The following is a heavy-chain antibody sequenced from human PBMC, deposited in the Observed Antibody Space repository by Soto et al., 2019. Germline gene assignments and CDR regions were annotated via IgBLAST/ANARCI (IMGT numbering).Heavy chain of an antibody. V-gene: IGHV3-33*01. D-gene: IGHD3-22*01. J-gene: IGHJ4*02. Sequence: QVQLVESGGGVVQPGRSLRLSCAASGFTFSSYGMHWVRQAPGKGLEWVAVIWYDGSNKYYADSVKGRFTISRDNSKNTLYLQMNSLRAEDTAVYYCAIVRSSGYPFDYWGQGTLVTVSS. CDR2: IWYDGSNK. CDR3: AIVRSSGYPFDY. CDR1: GFTFSSYG.